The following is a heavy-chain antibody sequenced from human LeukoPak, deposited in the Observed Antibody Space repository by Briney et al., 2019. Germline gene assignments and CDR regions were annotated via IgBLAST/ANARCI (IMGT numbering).Heavy chain of an antibody. V-gene: IGHV3-53*01. CDR1: GFTVSNTY. D-gene: IGHD6-6*01. Sequence: GGSLRLSCTASGFTVSNTYMSWVRQAPGKGLEWVSVISSGGGTYFADSVKGRFTISRDNSKNTVFLQMNNLRADDTAMYYCARDRGIAAHYGMDVWGQGTTVTVSS. CDR3: ARDRGIAAHYGMDV. J-gene: IGHJ6*02. CDR2: ISSGGGT.